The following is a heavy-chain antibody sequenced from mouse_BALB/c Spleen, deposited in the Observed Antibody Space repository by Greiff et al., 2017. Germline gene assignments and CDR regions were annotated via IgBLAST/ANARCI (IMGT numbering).Heavy chain of an antibody. CDR2: SRNKANDYTT. J-gene: IGHJ3*01. V-gene: IGHV7-1*02. CDR1: GFTFSDFY. CDR3: ARDEGDYDYFAY. D-gene: IGHD2-4*01. Sequence: EVKVVESGGGLVQPGGSLRLSCATSGFTFSDFYMEWVRQPPGKRLEWIAASRNKANDYTTEYSASAKGRFIVSRDTSQSILYLQMNALRAEDTAIYYCARDEGDYDYFAYWGQGTLVTVSA.